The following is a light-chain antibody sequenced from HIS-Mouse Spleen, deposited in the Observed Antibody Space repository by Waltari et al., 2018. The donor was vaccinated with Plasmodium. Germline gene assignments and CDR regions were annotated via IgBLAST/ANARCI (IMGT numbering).Light chain of an antibody. V-gene: IGLV3-27*01. CDR1: VLAKKY. Sequence: SYELTQPSSVSVSPGQTARITCSGDVLAKKYARWFQQKPGQAPVLVIYKDSERPSGIHERCCGSSSGTTVTLTISGAQVEDEADYYCYSAADNNRVFGGGTKLTVL. CDR3: YSAADNNRV. CDR2: KDS. J-gene: IGLJ3*02.